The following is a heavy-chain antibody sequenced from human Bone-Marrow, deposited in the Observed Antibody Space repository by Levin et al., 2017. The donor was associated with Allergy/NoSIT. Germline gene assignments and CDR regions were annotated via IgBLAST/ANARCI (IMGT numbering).Heavy chain of an antibody. CDR2: IKSKTDGGTT. CDR1: GFTFSNAW. J-gene: IGHJ6*02. V-gene: IGHV3-15*07. CDR3: TTDPVVGITGTLYYDYGMDG. Sequence: GGSLRLSCAASGFTFSNAWMNWVRQAPGKGLEWVGRIKSKTDGGTTDYAAPVKGRFTISRDDSKNTLYLQMNSLKTEDTAVYYCTTDPVVGITGTLYYDYGMDGWGQGTTVTVSS. D-gene: IGHD1-20*01.